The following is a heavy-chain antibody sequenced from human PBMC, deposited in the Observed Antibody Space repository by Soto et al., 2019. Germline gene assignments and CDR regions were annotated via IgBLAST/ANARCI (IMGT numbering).Heavy chain of an antibody. V-gene: IGHV3-23*01. CDR3: AKGELDF. J-gene: IGHJ4*02. Sequence: GGSLRLSCAASGFTFSNYAMSWVRQAPGMGLGWVSTISGSGGTTYYADSVKGRFTISRDNSKNTLYLQVNTLRAEDTAVYYCAKGELDFWGQGALVTVSS. CDR2: ISGSGGTT. CDR1: GFTFSNYA.